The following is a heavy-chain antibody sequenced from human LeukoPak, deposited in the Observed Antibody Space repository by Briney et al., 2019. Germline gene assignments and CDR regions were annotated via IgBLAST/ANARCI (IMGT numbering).Heavy chain of an antibody. CDR3: AREGYQLLSGDFYYYMEV. V-gene: IGHV4-38-2*02. CDR1: GFTFSDYY. CDR2: IYHSGST. Sequence: KPGGSLRLSCAASGFTFSDYYMGWIRQAPGKGLEWIGYIYHSGSTYYNPSLKSRVTMSVDPTNNQFSLKVNSVTAADTAAYYCAREGYQLLSGDFYYYMEVWGKGTTVTVSS. D-gene: IGHD2-2*01. J-gene: IGHJ6*03.